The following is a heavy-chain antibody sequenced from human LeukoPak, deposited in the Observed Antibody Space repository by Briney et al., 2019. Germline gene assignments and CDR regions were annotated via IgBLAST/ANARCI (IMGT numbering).Heavy chain of an antibody. CDR1: GGSFSGYY. V-gene: IGHV4-34*01. D-gene: IGHD4-17*01. Sequence: SETLSLTCAVYGGSFSGYYWSWIRQPPGKGLEWIGEINHSGSTNYNPSLKSRVTISVDTSKNQFSLKLSSVTAADTAVYYCARGPPLSTVTTEFTNNGPNNWFDPWGQGTLITVSS. CDR3: ARGPPLSTVTTEFTNNGPNNWFDP. J-gene: IGHJ5*02. CDR2: INHSGST.